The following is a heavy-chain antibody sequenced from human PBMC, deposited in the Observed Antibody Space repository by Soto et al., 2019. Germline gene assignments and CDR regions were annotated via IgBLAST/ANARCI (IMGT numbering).Heavy chain of an antibody. CDR2: IYHSGST. CDR3: ARHDYMTLGSNYLDS. CDR1: GGSISSGGYS. D-gene: IGHD4-4*01. Sequence: SETLSLTCAVSGGSISSGGYSWSWIRQPPGKGLEWIGYIYHSGSTYYNPSLKSRVTISVDRSKNQFSLKLSSVTAADTALYFCARHDYMTLGSNYLDSWGPGTLVPVSS. J-gene: IGHJ4*02. V-gene: IGHV4-30-2*01.